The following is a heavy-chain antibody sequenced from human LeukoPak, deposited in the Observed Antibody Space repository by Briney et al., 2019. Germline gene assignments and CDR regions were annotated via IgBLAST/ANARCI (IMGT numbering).Heavy chain of an antibody. V-gene: IGHV3-23*01. CDR1: GITFSRFA. CDR2: ITSTGGRT. D-gene: IGHD4-17*01. CDR3: AIIATVTPGH. Sequence: GGSLRLSCTASGITFSRFATTWVRQTPGKGLEWISSITSTGGRTFYADSVKGRFTISRDNSNNTLSLQMSSLRVDDTAVYYCAIIATVTPGHWGQGTLVTVSS. J-gene: IGHJ4*02.